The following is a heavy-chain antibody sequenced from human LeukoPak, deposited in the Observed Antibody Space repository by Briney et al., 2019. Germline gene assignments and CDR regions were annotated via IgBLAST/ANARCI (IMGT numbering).Heavy chain of an antibody. CDR2: IWPDGSDT. D-gene: IGHD3-10*01. J-gene: IGHJ5*01. CDR3: ARWGVNAGLDR. Sequence: GASLRLSCAASGFTFRDYWMAWVRQAPGKGLESVANIWPDGSDTYHVDSVRGRLTISRDNAQSSLNLQMNSLRAEDSAVYYCARWGVNAGLDRWGQGTLVIVSS. V-gene: IGHV3-7*01. CDR1: GFTFRDYW.